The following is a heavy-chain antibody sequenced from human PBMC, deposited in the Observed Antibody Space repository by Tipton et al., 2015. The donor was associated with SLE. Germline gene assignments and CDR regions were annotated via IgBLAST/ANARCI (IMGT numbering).Heavy chain of an antibody. CDR3: ARDSLNWGSYYHGMDV. J-gene: IGHJ6*02. D-gene: IGHD3-16*01. CDR2: IFYTGST. CDR1: GGSINSGSYY. Sequence: TLSLTCTVSGGSINSGSYYWSWIRQPPGKGLEWIGHIFYTGSTRYNPSLKSRVTISVDTSKSQFSLKLSSVTAADTAVYYCARDSLNWGSYYHGMDVWGQGTTVTVSS. V-gene: IGHV4-61*01.